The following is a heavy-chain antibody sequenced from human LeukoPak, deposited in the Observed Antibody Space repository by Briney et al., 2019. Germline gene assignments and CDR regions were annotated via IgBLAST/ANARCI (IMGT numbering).Heavy chain of an antibody. Sequence: GASVKVSCKASGYTFTSYAMHWVRQAPGQRLEWMGWINAGNGNTKYSQKFQGRVTITRDTSASTAYMELSSLRSEDTAVYYCARYGSGYPGGFGYWGQGTLVTVSS. CDR2: INAGNGNT. CDR3: ARYGSGYPGGFGY. V-gene: IGHV1-3*01. CDR1: GYTFTSYA. J-gene: IGHJ4*02. D-gene: IGHD3-22*01.